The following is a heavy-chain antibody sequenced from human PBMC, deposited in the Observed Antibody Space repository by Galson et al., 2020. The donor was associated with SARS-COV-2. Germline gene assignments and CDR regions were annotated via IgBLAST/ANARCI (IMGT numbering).Heavy chain of an antibody. D-gene: IGHD3-22*01. J-gene: IGHJ4*02. Sequence: SQTLSLPCAVYGGSFSGYYWSWIRQPPGKGLEWIGEINHSGSTNYNPSLKSRVTISVDTSKNQFSLKLSSVTAADTAVYYCANEGDYYDSSGHEYYFDYWGQGTLVTVSS. CDR1: GGSFSGYY. CDR3: ANEGDYYDSSGHEYYFDY. CDR2: INHSGST. V-gene: IGHV4-34*01.